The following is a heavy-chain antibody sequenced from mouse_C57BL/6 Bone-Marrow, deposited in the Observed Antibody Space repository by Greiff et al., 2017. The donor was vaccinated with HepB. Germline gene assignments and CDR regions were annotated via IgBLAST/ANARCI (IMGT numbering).Heavy chain of an antibody. CDR1: GFSLTSYG. CDR3: ARRITTVVADYAMVY. D-gene: IGHD1-1*01. CDR2: IWSGGST. Sequence: QVQLQQSGPGLVQPSQSLSITCTVSGFSLTSYGVHWVRQSPGKGLEWLGVIWSGGSTDYNAAFISRLSISKDNSKSQVFFKMNSLQADDTAIYYCARRITTVVADYAMVYWGQGTSVTVSS. V-gene: IGHV2-2*01. J-gene: IGHJ4*01.